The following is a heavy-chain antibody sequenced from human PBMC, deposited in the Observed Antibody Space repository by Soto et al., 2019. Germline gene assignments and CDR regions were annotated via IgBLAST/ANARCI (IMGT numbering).Heavy chain of an antibody. Sequence: SVKVSCKASGYTFTGYYIHWVRQAPGQGLEWMGWINPNNGDTNYAQKFQGRVSMTRDTSTSTAYMELSSLRFDDTAVYYCARHSGYDYAFDYWGQGTLVTVSS. V-gene: IGHV1-2*02. CDR2: INPNNGDT. D-gene: IGHD5-12*01. CDR1: GYTFTGYY. J-gene: IGHJ4*02. CDR3: ARHSGYDYAFDY.